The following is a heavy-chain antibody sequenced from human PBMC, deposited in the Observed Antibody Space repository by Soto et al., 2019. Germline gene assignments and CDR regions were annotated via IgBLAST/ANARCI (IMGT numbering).Heavy chain of an antibody. V-gene: IGHV4-39*01. CDR1: GDSISSRSYY. J-gene: IGHJ4*02. D-gene: IGHD2-21*02. Sequence: SETLSLTCTVTGDSISSRSYYWGWIRQPPGKGLEWIGSIYYSGSTYNNPSLRSRVSMSIDTSKDQFSLKLKSVTAADTALYFCARQRTSVVTQAYFDVWGPGXLVTVPQ. CDR2: IYYSGST. CDR3: ARQRTSVVTQAYFDV.